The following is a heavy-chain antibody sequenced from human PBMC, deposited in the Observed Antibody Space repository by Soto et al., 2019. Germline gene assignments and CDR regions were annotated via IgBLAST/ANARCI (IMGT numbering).Heavy chain of an antibody. D-gene: IGHD1-26*01. J-gene: IGHJ3*02. CDR3: AREADLVVDTSINDAFDI. V-gene: IGHV3-48*03. CDR2: ISSSGSTI. CDR1: GFTFSSYE. Sequence: GGSLRLSCAASGFTFSSYEMNWVRQAPGKGLEWVSYISSSGSTIYYADSVKGRFTMSRDNAKNSLYLQMKSRRAEETAVYSSAREADLVVDTSINDAFDIWGQGTVVTVS.